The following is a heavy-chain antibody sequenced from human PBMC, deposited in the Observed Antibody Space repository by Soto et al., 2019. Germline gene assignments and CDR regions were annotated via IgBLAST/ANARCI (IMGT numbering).Heavy chain of an antibody. CDR1: GFTFSSYA. CDR3: AKDQFLIVVVVAATDY. J-gene: IGHJ4*02. D-gene: IGHD2-15*01. V-gene: IGHV3-23*01. Sequence: GGSLRLSCAASGFTFSSYAMSWVRQAPGKGLEWVSAISGSGGGTYYADSVKGRFAISRDNSKNTLYLQMNSLRAEDTAVYYCAKDQFLIVVVVAATDYRGQGTLVTASS. CDR2: ISGSGGGT.